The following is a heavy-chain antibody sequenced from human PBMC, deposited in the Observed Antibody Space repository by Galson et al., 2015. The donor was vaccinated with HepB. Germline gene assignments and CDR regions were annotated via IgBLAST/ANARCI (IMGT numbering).Heavy chain of an antibody. CDR1: GFTFSSYA. Sequence: SLRLSCAASGFTFSSYAMHWVRQAPGKGLEWVAVISYDGSNKYYADSVKGRFTISRDNSKNTLYLQMISLRAEDTAVYYCARDGAVAGLDYWGQGTQVIVSS. V-gene: IGHV3-30-3*01. CDR3: ARDGAVAGLDY. D-gene: IGHD6-19*01. CDR2: ISYDGSNK. J-gene: IGHJ4*02.